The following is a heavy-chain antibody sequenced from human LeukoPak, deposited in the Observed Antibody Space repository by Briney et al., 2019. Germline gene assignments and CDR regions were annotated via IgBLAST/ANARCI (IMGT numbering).Heavy chain of an antibody. V-gene: IGHV4-4*07. Sequence: PSETLSLTCTVSGVSISSYYWSWIRQPAGKGLEWIGRIYTSGSTNYNPSLKSRVTISVDKSKKQFSLKLSSVTAADTAVYYCARGAKSYYYYMDVWGKGTTVTVSS. CDR2: IYTSGST. CDR1: GVSISSYY. CDR3: ARGAKSYYYYMDV. J-gene: IGHJ6*03.